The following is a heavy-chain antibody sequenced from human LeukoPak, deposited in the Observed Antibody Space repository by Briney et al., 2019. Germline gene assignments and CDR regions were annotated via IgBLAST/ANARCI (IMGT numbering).Heavy chain of an antibody. CDR3: ARGAMATAPFFDY. J-gene: IGHJ4*02. CDR2: VYYTGST. CDR1: GGSISNYY. D-gene: IGHD5-24*01. V-gene: IGHV4-59*01. Sequence: SETLSLTCPVSGGSISNYYYWTWIRQPPGKGLEWIGYVYYTGSTNFNPSLKSRVTMSLDTSRNQFSLKLTSLTAADTAVYYCARGAMATAPFFDYWGQGTLVTVSS.